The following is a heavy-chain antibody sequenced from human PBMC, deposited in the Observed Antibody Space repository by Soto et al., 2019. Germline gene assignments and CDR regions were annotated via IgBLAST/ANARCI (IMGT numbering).Heavy chain of an antibody. CDR2: IFDSGNA. V-gene: IGHV4-59*08. CDR1: GGSINSYC. J-gene: IGHJ4*02. Sequence: QVQLQESGPGLAKPSETLSLTCTVSGGSINSYCWSWIRQPPGKGLEWIAYIFDSGNANYNPSLKCRVTRSVDTAKNQFSLKLTSVTAADTAVYYCARHRRTTVAKFYFDNWGQGALVTVSS. D-gene: IGHD4-4*01. CDR3: ARHRRTTVAKFYFDN.